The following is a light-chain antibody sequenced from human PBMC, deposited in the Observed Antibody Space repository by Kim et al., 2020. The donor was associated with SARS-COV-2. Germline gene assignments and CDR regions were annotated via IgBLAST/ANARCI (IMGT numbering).Light chain of an antibody. J-gene: IGLJ2*01. CDR2: GNS. Sequence: RVTIACPGSSSNSGAGYVVHWYQQLPGTAPKLLSYGNSNRPSGVPDRFSGSKSGTSASLAITGLQAEDEADYYCQSYDSSLTHVVFGGGTQLTVL. CDR1: SSNSGAGYV. V-gene: IGLV1-40*01. CDR3: QSYDSSLTHVV.